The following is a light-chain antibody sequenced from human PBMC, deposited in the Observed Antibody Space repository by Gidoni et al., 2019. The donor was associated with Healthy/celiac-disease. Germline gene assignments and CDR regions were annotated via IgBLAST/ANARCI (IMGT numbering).Light chain of an antibody. CDR3: SSYTSSSTLGVV. V-gene: IGLV2-14*01. CDR2: DVS. Sequence: QSALTQPASVSGSPGQSLTISCTGTSSDAGGYNYVSWYQQHPGKAPKLMIYDVSNRPSGVSNRFSGSKSGNTASLTISGLQAEDEADYYCSSYTSSSTLGVVFGGGTKLTVL. CDR1: SSDAGGYNY. J-gene: IGLJ2*01.